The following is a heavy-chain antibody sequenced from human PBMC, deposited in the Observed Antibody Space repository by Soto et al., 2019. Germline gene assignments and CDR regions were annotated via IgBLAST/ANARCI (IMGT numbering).Heavy chain of an antibody. D-gene: IGHD1-26*01. CDR1: GITFDDYD. CDR2: INCSSGSI. Sequence: PWGSLRLSWAASGITFDDYDMDWIRQVPGKGLEWVPGINCSSGSIGCGDSLKCRFATSRDSAKHALHLQMHSLRAEDTAVDSHVKDESIKWYSGYFRYWGQGSLVTVSS. J-gene: IGHJ1*01. V-gene: IGHV3-9*01. CDR3: VKDESIKWYSGYFRY.